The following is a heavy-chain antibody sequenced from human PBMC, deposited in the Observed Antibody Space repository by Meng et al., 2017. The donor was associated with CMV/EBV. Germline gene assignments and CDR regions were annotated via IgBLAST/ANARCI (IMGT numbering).Heavy chain of an antibody. Sequence: GSLRLSCTVSGGSISSYYWSWIRQPPGKGLEWIGYIYYSGSTNYNPSLKRRVTISVDTSKNQFSLKLSSVTAADTAVYYCAREEGLRYYDSSGYFGRFDYWGQGTLVTVSS. CDR3: AREEGLRYYDSSGYFGRFDY. CDR2: IYYSGST. J-gene: IGHJ4*02. V-gene: IGHV4-59*01. D-gene: IGHD3-22*01. CDR1: GGSISSYY.